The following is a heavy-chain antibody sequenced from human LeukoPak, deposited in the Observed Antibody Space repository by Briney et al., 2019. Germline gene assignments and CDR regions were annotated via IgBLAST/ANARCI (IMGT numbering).Heavy chain of an antibody. CDR3: AKDSPPFTIFGVVTPYYYYYMDV. J-gene: IGHJ6*03. CDR1: GFTFDDYT. Sequence: GGSLRLSCAASGFTFDDYTMHWARQAPGKGLEWVSLISWDGGSTYYADSVKGRFTISRDNSKNSLYLQMNSLRTEDTALYYCAKDSPPFTIFGVVTPYYYYYMDVWGKGTTVTVSS. D-gene: IGHD3-3*01. V-gene: IGHV3-43*01. CDR2: ISWDGGST.